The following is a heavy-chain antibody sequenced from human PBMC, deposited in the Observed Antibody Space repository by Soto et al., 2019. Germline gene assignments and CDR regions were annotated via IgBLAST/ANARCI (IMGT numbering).Heavy chain of an antibody. D-gene: IGHD2-15*01. Sequence: QVQLVQSGAEVKKPGASVKVSCKASGYIFTAYSMHWVRQAPGQGLEWMGVVNPSGGSTNYAQRFQGRITMTRDTSTSTVYMDLKFSTSEDTAVYYCAREENCSDGVCYSEYFQRWGQGTLVTVSS. CDR3: AREENCSDGVCYSEYFQR. CDR1: GYIFTAYS. J-gene: IGHJ1*01. CDR2: VNPSGGST. V-gene: IGHV1-46*01.